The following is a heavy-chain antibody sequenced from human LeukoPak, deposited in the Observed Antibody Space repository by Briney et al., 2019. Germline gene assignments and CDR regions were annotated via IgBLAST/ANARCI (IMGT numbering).Heavy chain of an antibody. CDR3: ARGPGTLAF. D-gene: IGHD1-26*01. J-gene: IGHJ4*01. CDR1: GDTVSNNSAT. V-gene: IGHV6-1*01. CDR2: TYYRSKWYS. Sequence: SQTPSHTCAISGDTVSNNSATWNWIRQSPSRGLEWLGRTYYRSKWYSHYAVSVKSRININADTSKNQFSLQLNSVTPEDTAVYYCARGPGTLAFWGQGTLVTVSS.